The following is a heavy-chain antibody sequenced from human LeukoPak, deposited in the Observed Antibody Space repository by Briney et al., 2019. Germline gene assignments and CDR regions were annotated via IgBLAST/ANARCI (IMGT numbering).Heavy chain of an antibody. V-gene: IGHV3-30*04. J-gene: IGHJ4*02. CDR3: ARDIAVGSGCYDY. CDR1: EFTFSTYS. D-gene: IGHD6-19*01. CDR2: ISHDGNKI. Sequence: PGGSLRLSCAASEFTFSTYSMHWVRQAPGKGLEWVAVISHDGNKIYYPDSAKGRFTISRDNSKNTLYLQMNSLRPEDTAVYYCARDIAVGSGCYDYWGQGTLVTVSS.